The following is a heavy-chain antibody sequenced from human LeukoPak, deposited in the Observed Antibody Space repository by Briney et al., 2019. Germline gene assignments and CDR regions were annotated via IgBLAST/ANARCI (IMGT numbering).Heavy chain of an antibody. Sequence: SQTLSLTCTVSGGYISSGGYYWSWIRQHPGKGLEWTGYVYYSGSTYYNPSLKSRVTISVDTSKNQFSLKLSSVTAADTAVYYCARDRPDYGGDSLGWFDPWGQGTLVTVSS. D-gene: IGHD4-23*01. J-gene: IGHJ5*02. CDR1: GGYISSGGYY. CDR3: ARDRPDYGGDSLGWFDP. V-gene: IGHV4-31*03. CDR2: VYYSGST.